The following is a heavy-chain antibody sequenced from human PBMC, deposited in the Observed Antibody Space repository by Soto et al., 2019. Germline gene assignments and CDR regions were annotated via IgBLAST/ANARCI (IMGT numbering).Heavy chain of an antibody. J-gene: IGHJ4*02. CDR2: ISGSGGST. CDR3: ATDSFPYSSGWDPGY. V-gene: IGHV3-23*01. Sequence: GGSLRLSCAASGFTFSSYAMSWVRQAPGKGLEWVSAISGSGGSTYYADSVKGRFTISRDNSKNTLYLQMNSLRAEDTAVYYCATDSFPYSSGWDPGYWGQGTLVTVSS. D-gene: IGHD6-19*01. CDR1: GFTFSSYA.